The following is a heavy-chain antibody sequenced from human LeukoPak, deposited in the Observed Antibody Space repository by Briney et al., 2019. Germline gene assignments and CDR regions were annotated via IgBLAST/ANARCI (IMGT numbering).Heavy chain of an antibody. CDR1: GDSVSSNIGA. D-gene: IGHD6-19*01. CDR2: TYYRSKWYN. V-gene: IGHV6-1*01. J-gene: IGHJ4*02. Sequence: SQTLSLTCALSGDSVSSNIGAWNWIRQSPSRGLEWLGRTYYRSKWYNDYAVSVKSRITINPDTSKNQFSLQLNSVTPEDTAVYYCARDKIAVAGFFDYWGQGTLVTVSS. CDR3: ARDKIAVAGFFDY.